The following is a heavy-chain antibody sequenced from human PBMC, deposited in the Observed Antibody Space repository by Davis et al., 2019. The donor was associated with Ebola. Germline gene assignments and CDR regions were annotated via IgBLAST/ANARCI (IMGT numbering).Heavy chain of an antibody. CDR3: ARVIPSDGMDV. Sequence: MPSETLSLTCAVYGGSFSGYYWSWIRQPPGKGLEWIGYIYYSGSTNYNPSLKSRVTISVDTSKNQFSLKLSSVTAADTAVYYCARVIPSDGMDVWGKGTTVTVSS. D-gene: IGHD3-16*02. CDR2: IYYSGST. J-gene: IGHJ6*04. CDR1: GGSFSGYY. V-gene: IGHV4-59*01.